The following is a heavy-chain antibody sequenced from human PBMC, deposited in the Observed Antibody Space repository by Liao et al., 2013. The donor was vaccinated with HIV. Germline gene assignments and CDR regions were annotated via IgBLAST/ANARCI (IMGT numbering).Heavy chain of an antibody. CDR3: ARARADRDDYGENVLYYYMDV. CDR2: IYHTGNT. D-gene: IGHD4-17*01. CDR1: GGSVRSGGHS. V-gene: IGHV4-30-2*01. J-gene: IGHJ6*03. Sequence: QVRLQESGPGLVKPSETLSLTCTVSGGSVRSGGHSWTWIRQPPGRGLEWIGYIYHTGNTYYNPALKSRVTISVDMSKNQVSLKVSSVTAADTAVYFCARARADRDDYGENVLYYYMDVWGKGTTVTVSS.